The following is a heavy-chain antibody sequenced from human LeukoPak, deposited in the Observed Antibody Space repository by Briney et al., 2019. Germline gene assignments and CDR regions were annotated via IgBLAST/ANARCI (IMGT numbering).Heavy chain of an antibody. Sequence: PSETLSLTCAVYGGSFSGYYWSWIRQPPGKGLEWIGYVYHSGSPNCNPSLKSRVTMSLDTSKNQFSLDLSSVTAADTAVYYCTRGGYCGSTSCHPFDYWGQGTLVTVSS. J-gene: IGHJ4*02. V-gene: IGHV4-59*01. CDR2: VYHSGSP. D-gene: IGHD2-2*01. CDR1: GGSFSGYY. CDR3: TRGGYCGSTSCHPFDY.